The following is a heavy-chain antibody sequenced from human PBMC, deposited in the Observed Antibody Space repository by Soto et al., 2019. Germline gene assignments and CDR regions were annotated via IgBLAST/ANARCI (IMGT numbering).Heavy chain of an antibody. D-gene: IGHD6-19*01. CDR3: ARESDSSGWYYFDY. Sequence: QVQLVQSGAAVKKPGSSVKVSCKASGGTFSSYTISWVRQAPGQGLEWMGRIIPILGIANYAQKFQGRVTITADKSTSTAYMELSSLRSEDTAVYYCARESDSSGWYYFDYWGQGTLVTVSS. V-gene: IGHV1-69*08. J-gene: IGHJ4*02. CDR1: GGTFSSYT. CDR2: IIPILGIA.